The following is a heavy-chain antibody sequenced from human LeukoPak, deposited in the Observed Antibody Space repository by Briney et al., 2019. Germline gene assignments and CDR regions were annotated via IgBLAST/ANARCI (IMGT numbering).Heavy chain of an antibody. D-gene: IGHD5-18*01. CDR1: GFSITSSYY. CDR3: ASDPYSYGFSY. CDR2: IYHSGST. Sequence: SETLSLTCNVSGFSITSSYYWSWIRQPPGKGLEWIGSIYHSGSTYYNPSLKSRVTISVDTSKNQFSLKLSSVTAADTAVYYCASDPYSYGFSYWGQGTLVTVSS. J-gene: IGHJ4*02. V-gene: IGHV4-38-2*02.